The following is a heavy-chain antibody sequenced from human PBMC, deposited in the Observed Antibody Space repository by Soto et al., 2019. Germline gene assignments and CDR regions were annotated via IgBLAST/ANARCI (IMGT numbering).Heavy chain of an antibody. CDR1: GGSITTGGSY. Sequence: NPSETLSLTCTVSGGSITTGGSYWSWIRQHPGKGLEWIGNIYHSGSTYYNPSLKSRVTISVDTSKNQFSLKLSSVTAADTAVYYCAREGAYSSSQFDPWGQGTLVTVSS. D-gene: IGHD6-19*01. V-gene: IGHV4-31*03. J-gene: IGHJ5*02. CDR2: IYHSGST. CDR3: AREGAYSSSQFDP.